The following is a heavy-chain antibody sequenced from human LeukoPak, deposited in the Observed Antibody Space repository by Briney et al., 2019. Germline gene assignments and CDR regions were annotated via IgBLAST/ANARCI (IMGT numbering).Heavy chain of an antibody. CDR3: ASVKTYGSDAYDM. Sequence: SETLSHTCTVSGDSINSYYWNWIRQPAGKGLEWIGRTYTNGNTNYNPSLKSRVTMSIDMSRNQFSLTLTSLTAADTAVYYCASVKTYGSDAYDMWGQGTMVTVSS. CDR2: TYTNGNT. J-gene: IGHJ3*02. CDR1: GDSINSYY. V-gene: IGHV4-4*07. D-gene: IGHD3-10*01.